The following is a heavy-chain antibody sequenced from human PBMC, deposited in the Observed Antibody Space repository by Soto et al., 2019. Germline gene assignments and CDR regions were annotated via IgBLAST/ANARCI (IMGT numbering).Heavy chain of an antibody. Sequence: EVQLLEAGGGLVQPGGSPRLSCAASGFTFSSYAMSWVRQAPGKGLEWVSAISGSGGSTYYADSVKGRFTISRDNSKNTLYLQMNSLRAEDTAVYYCAKENGYSSSWFEFDYWGQGTLVTVSS. CDR1: GFTFSSYA. D-gene: IGHD6-13*01. V-gene: IGHV3-23*01. CDR2: ISGSGGST. J-gene: IGHJ4*02. CDR3: AKENGYSSSWFEFDY.